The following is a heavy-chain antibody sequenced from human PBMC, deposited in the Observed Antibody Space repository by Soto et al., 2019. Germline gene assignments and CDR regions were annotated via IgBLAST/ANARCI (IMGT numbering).Heavy chain of an antibody. V-gene: IGHV4-30-4*01. CDR2: ISYSGST. CDR3: ATMGTPATGLYYFDY. Sequence: QVQLQESGPGLVKPSQTLSLTCTVSGGSISSGNYYWSWIRQPPGKGLEWIGFISYSGSTYYSASLNRRFTISVDTTKNQYSLNLSFVTAADTAVYYCATMGTPATGLYYFDYWGQGTLVTVSS. CDR1: GGSISSGNYY. D-gene: IGHD1-7*01. J-gene: IGHJ4*02.